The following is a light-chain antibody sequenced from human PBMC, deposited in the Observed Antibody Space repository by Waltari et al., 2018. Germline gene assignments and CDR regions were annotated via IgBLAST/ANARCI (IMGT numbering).Light chain of an antibody. Sequence: QSALTQPASVSGSPGQSITISCTGTSSDVGGYNYFSWYQQHPGKAPKLMIYDVSKRPSGVSNRFSDSKSGNTASLTISGLQAEDEADYYCSSYTSSSTSWVFGGGTKLTVL. CDR2: DVS. V-gene: IGLV2-14*01. CDR3: SSYTSSSTSWV. J-gene: IGLJ3*02. CDR1: SSDVGGYNY.